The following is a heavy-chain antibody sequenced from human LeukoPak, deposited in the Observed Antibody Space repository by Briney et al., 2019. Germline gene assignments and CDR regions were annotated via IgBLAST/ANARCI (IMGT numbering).Heavy chain of an antibody. J-gene: IGHJ4*02. CDR2: ISTYNDDI. V-gene: IGHV1-18*04. D-gene: IGHD3-10*01. CDR3: ARDLARVRDY. Sequence: ASVKVSCKASGYTFTGYYMHWVRQAPGQGLEWMGWISTYNDDINYAQKFQGRLTMTTDASTSTAYMDLRSLRSDDTAVYYCARDLARVRDYWGQGTLVTVSS. CDR1: GYTFTGYY.